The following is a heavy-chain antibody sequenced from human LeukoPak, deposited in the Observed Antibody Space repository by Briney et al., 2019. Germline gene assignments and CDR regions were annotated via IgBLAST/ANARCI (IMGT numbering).Heavy chain of an antibody. CDR1: EFTVSNNY. CDR2: IYSGGAT. V-gene: IGHV3-53*01. CDR3: ARDPRWYDP. Sequence: GGSLRLSCGVSEFTVSNNYMSWVRQAPGKGPEWVSLIYSGGATYYADSVRGRFTISRDNSKNTLYLQMNSLRVEDTAVYYCARDPRWYDPWGQGALVTVSS. J-gene: IGHJ5*02.